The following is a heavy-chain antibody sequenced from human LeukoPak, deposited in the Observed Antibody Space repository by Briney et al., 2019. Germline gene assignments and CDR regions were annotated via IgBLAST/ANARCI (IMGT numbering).Heavy chain of an antibody. J-gene: IGHJ4*02. CDR2: ISYDGSSK. D-gene: IGHD5-18*01. CDR1: GFTFSSYG. V-gene: IGHV3-30*03. Sequence: PGRSLRLSCAASGFTFSSYGMHWVRQAPGKGLEWVAVISYDGSSKYYADSVKGRFTISRDNSKNTLYLQMNSLRAEDTAVYYCARGPSGYSYGHLFDYWGQGTLVTVSS. CDR3: ARGPSGYSYGHLFDY.